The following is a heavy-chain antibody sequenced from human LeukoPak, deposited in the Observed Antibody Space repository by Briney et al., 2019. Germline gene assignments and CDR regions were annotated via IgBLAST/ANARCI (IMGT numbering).Heavy chain of an antibody. Sequence: PSETLSLTCTFSGYSISSGYYWGWIRQPPGKGLEWIGSIYHSGSTYYNPSLKSRVTISVDTSKNQFSLKLSSVTAADTAVYYYARATAAGIDYWGQGTLVTVSS. V-gene: IGHV4-38-2*02. CDR1: GYSISSGYY. J-gene: IGHJ4*02. D-gene: IGHD6-13*01. CDR3: ARATAAGIDY. CDR2: IYHSGST.